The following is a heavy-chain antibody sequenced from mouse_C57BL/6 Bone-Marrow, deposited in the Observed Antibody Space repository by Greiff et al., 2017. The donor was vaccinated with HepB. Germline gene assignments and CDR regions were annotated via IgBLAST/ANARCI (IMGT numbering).Heavy chain of an antibody. V-gene: IGHV5-16*01. CDR1: GFTFSDYY. Sequence: DVKLVESEGGLVQPGSSMKLSCTASGFTFSDYYMAWVRQVPEKGLEWVANINYDGSSTYYLDSLKSRFIISRDNAKNSLYLQMSSLKSEDTATYDCARGPYYGSNYGYFDYWGQGTTLTVSS. D-gene: IGHD1-1*01. CDR2: INYDGSST. CDR3: ARGPYYGSNYGYFDY. J-gene: IGHJ2*01.